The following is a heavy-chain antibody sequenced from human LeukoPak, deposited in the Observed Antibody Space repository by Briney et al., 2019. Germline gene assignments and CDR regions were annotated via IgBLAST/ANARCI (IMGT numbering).Heavy chain of an antibody. V-gene: IGHV4-34*01. D-gene: IGHD4-17*01. J-gene: IGHJ4*02. Sequence: SETLSLTCAVYGGSFSGYYWSWIRQPPGKGLEWIGEINHSGSTNYNPSLKRRVHISVDTSKNQFSLKLSSVTAADTAVYYCARGTMTTVTYYFDYWGQGTLVTVSS. CDR1: GGSFSGYY. CDR2: INHSGST. CDR3: ARGTMTTVTYYFDY.